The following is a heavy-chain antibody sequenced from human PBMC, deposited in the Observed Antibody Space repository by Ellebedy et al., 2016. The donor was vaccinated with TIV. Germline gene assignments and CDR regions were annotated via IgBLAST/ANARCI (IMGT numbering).Heavy chain of an antibody. V-gene: IGHV3-33*01. Sequence: GESLKISXAASGSNFTRYGMHWVRQAPGKGLDWVAVIWYDGRYKFYGDSVKGRFTISRDNSKNMLYLEMNSLRVEDTAVYYCVRGEPIVDYWGQGTLVTVSS. CDR2: IWYDGRYK. J-gene: IGHJ4*02. CDR3: VRGEPIVDY. D-gene: IGHD1-14*01. CDR1: GSNFTRYG.